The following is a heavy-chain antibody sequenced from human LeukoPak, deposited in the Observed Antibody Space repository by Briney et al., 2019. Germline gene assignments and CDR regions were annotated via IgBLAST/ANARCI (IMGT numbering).Heavy chain of an antibody. D-gene: IGHD2-8*01. V-gene: IGHV3-48*03. CDR1: GFTFSSYE. CDR3: ARTMVYDYYYYGMDV. CDR2: ISSSGSTI. J-gene: IGHJ6*02. Sequence: QPGRSLRLSCAASGFTFSSYEMNWVRQAPGKGLEWVSYISSSGSTIYYADSVKGRFTISRDNAKNSLYLQMNSLRAEDTAVYYCARTMVYDYYYYGMDVWGQGTTVTVSS.